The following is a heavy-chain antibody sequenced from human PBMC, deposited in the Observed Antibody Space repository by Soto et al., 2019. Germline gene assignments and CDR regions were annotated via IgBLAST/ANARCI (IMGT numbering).Heavy chain of an antibody. CDR3: AREQGFGVFMYYYYGMDV. CDR2: ISAYNGNT. Sequence: QVQLVQSGAEVKKPGASVKVSCKASGYTCTSYGISWVRPAPGQGLERMGGISAYNGNTNSAQKLQGRVTMTTATSTSTAYMELRSMRSDDTAVYYCAREQGFGVFMYYYYGMDVWGQGTTVTVSS. D-gene: IGHD3-3*01. V-gene: IGHV1-18*01. CDR1: GYTCTSYG. J-gene: IGHJ6*02.